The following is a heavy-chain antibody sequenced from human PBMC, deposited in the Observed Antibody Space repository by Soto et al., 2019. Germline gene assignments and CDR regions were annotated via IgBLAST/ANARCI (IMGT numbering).Heavy chain of an antibody. CDR2: IFPDDSDT. Sequence: PGESLKISCKGSGYSFTNYWIGWVRQMPGKGLEWMGIIFPDDSDTRYSPSFQGQVTIPADKSISTASLQWSSLKASDTAMYYCARLVGLQSGYYYGMDVWGQGTTVTVSS. J-gene: IGHJ6*02. CDR1: GYSFTNYW. D-gene: IGHD1-1*01. CDR3: ARLVGLQSGYYYGMDV. V-gene: IGHV5-51*01.